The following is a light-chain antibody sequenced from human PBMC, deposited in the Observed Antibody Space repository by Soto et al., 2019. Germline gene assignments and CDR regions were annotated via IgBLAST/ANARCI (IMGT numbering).Light chain of an antibody. V-gene: IGKV3-15*01. J-gene: IGKJ1*01. CDR2: GAS. CDR3: QQYNTWLWT. CDR1: QSVNAN. Sequence: EVVMTQSPATLSVSPGERATLSCRASQSVNANLAWYQQKPGQAPRLLIHGASNRATGIPARFSGSGFGTEFIXXTXSXPFEDFAVYYCQQYNTWLWTFGQGTKVEI.